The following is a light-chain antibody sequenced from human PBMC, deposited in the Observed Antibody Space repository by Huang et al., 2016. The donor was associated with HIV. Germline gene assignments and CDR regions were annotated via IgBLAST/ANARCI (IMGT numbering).Light chain of an antibody. CDR2: WAS. V-gene: IGKV4-1*01. Sequence: DIVVTQSPDSLALSLGGRAAINCTASQSVLKTSNNKNCLSWYQLKPGQPTKLLISWASTRESGVPDRFSGSGSGTHFTLTSASLQAEDVAVYYCHQYYDTPQTFGQGTKVEVK. CDR1: QSVLKTSNNKNC. J-gene: IGKJ1*01. CDR3: HQYYDTPQT.